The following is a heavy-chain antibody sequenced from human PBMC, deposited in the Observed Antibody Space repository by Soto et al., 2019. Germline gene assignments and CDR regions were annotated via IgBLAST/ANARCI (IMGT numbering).Heavy chain of an antibody. J-gene: IGHJ6*02. CDR2: IIPIFGTA. Sequence: SVKVSCKASGGTFSSYAISWVRQAPGQGLEWMGGIIPIFGTANYAQKFQGRVTITADESTSTAYMELSSLRSEDTAVYYCARDLSPVVVVVAWRNYYYYYGMDVWGQGTKVTVSS. CDR1: GGTFSSYA. D-gene: IGHD2-15*01. CDR3: ARDLSPVVVVVAWRNYYYYYGMDV. V-gene: IGHV1-69*13.